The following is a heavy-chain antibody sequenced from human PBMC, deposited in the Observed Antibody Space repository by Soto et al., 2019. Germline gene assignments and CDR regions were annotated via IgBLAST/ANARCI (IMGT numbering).Heavy chain of an antibody. V-gene: IGHV3-30*03. Sequence: ESGGGVVQPGRSLRLSCAASGFTFSSYGMHWVRQAPGKGLEWVAVISYDGSNKYYADSVKGRFTISRDNSKNTLYLQMNSLRAEDTAVYYCAMARGVVATTSFDYWGQGTLVTVSS. CDR2: ISYDGSNK. CDR3: AMARGVVATTSFDY. J-gene: IGHJ4*02. D-gene: IGHD5-12*01. CDR1: GFTFSSYG.